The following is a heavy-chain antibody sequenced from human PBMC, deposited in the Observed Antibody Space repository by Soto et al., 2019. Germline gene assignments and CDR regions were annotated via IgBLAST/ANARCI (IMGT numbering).Heavy chain of an antibody. CDR2: IIPIFGTA. CDR3: AREYIVVVPAATVPNYYYGMDV. V-gene: IGHV1-69*01. CDR1: GGTFSSYA. D-gene: IGHD2-2*01. Sequence: QVQLVQSGAEVKKPGSSVKVSCKASGGTFSSYAISWVRQAPGQGLEWMGGIIPIFGTANYAQKFQGRVTITAEESTSTAYMELSSVRSEDTAVYYCAREYIVVVPAATVPNYYYGMDVWGQGTTVTVSS. J-gene: IGHJ6*02.